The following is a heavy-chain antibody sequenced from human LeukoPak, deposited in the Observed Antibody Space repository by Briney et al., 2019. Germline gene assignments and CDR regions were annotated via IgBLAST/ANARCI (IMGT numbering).Heavy chain of an antibody. CDR1: GGSISSYY. D-gene: IGHD6-19*01. Sequence: NPSETLSLTCTVSGGSISSYYWSWIRQPPGKGLEWIGYIYYSGSTNYNPSLKSRVTISVDTSKNQFSLKLSSVTAADTAVYYCARVVAGRTNWFDPWGQGTLVTVSS. J-gene: IGHJ5*02. CDR3: ARVVAGRTNWFDP. V-gene: IGHV4-59*01. CDR2: IYYSGST.